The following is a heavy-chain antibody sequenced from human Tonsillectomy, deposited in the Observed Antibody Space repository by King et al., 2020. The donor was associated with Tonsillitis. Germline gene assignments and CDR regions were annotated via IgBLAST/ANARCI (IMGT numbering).Heavy chain of an antibody. J-gene: IGHJ5*02. CDR3: ATGGTWPPRFDP. CDR1: GGSFSGHY. Sequence: VQLQQWGAGLLKPSETLSLTCGVYGGSFSGHYWSWIRQPPGKGLEWIGEINPSGTTNYNPSLKSRVTISRDMSNNQFSLDLTSVTAADTAVYYCATGGTWPPRFDPWGQGTLVTVSS. V-gene: IGHV4-34*01. CDR2: INPSGTT.